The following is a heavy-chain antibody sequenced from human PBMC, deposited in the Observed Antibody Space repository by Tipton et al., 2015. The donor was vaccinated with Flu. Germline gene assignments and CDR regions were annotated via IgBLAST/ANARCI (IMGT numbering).Heavy chain of an antibody. J-gene: IGHJ4*02. Sequence: TLSLTCSVSGDSIRSYYWTWIRQPAGKGLEWIGRTYTSGSTKCNPSLKSRVTMSVDTSKNHFSLKLSSVTAADTAVYYCARGSGSGTYMIFDYWGQGTLVTVSS. CDR2: TYTSGST. CDR3: ARGSGSGTYMIFDY. D-gene: IGHD3-10*01. V-gene: IGHV4-4*07. CDR1: GDSIRSYY.